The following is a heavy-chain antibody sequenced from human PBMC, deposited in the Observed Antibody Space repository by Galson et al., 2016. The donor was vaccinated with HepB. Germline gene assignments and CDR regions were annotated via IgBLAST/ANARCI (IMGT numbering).Heavy chain of an antibody. CDR3: AKDANFWSGYPEDAFDM. CDR1: GFAFTFYA. Sequence: SLRLSCAASGFAFTFYAMNWVRQTPGKGLEWVASITASGTTTHYADSVEGRFTVSRDSSKKMLFLQMNSLRVEDTAVYYCAKDANFWSGYPEDAFDMWGQ. V-gene: IGHV3-23*01. D-gene: IGHD3-3*01. J-gene: IGHJ3*02. CDR2: ITASGTTT.